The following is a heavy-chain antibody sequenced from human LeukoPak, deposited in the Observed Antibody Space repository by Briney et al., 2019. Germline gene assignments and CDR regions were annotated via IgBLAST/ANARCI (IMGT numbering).Heavy chain of an antibody. Sequence: GGSLRLSCAASGFTFSSYAMSWVRQAPGKGLEWVSSIASSGAATYYADSVKGRFTISRDNSDNTLYLQMNSLRAEDTAVYYCAKDRPNYYGSNGHYYKLNGDCWGQGTLVTVSS. CDR2: IASSGAAT. V-gene: IGHV3-23*01. CDR1: GFTFSSYA. D-gene: IGHD3-22*01. CDR3: AKDRPNYYGSNGHYYKLNGDC. J-gene: IGHJ4*02.